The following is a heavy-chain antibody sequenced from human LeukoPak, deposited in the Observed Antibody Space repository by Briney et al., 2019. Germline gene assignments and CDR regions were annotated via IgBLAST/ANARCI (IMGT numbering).Heavy chain of an antibody. Sequence: GGSLRLSCAASGFTFSDYYMSWIRQAPGRGLEWVSYISSSGSTIYYADSVKGRFTISRDNAKNSLYLQMNSLRAEDTAVYYCARDDVGYSGYDYLDYWGQGTLVTVSS. J-gene: IGHJ4*02. CDR3: ARDDVGYSGYDYLDY. CDR2: ISSSGSTI. D-gene: IGHD5-12*01. V-gene: IGHV3-11*01. CDR1: GFTFSDYY.